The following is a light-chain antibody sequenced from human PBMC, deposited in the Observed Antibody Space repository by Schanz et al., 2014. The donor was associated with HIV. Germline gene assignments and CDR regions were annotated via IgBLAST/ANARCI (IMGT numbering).Light chain of an antibody. J-gene: IGLJ2*01. Sequence: QSLLTQPPSVSAAPGQRVTISCSGGALNVGHNFVSWYQQFPGTAPKLLIFADYQRPSEIPDRISGSKTGTSATLAINGLQTGDEADYYCATWHSSLREVVFGGGTKLIVL. CDR2: ADY. CDR1: ALNVGHNF. CDR3: ATWHSSLREVV. V-gene: IGLV1-51*01.